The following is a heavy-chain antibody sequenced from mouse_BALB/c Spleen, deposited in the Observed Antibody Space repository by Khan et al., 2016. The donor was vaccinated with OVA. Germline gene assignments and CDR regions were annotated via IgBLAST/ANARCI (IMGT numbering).Heavy chain of an antibody. CDR3: SHSLLLYAMDY. CDR1: GFNIKDIY. V-gene: IGHV14-3*02. D-gene: IGHD1-2*01. Sequence: VQLQQSGAEFVKPGAAVKLSCTASGFNIKDIYMHWVRQRPEQGLEWIGRIDPANGKTKYDPKFQDKATITAATSSTTAYLQGSSLSSEDTAVSYCSHSLLLYAMDYLGPGTSVTVSS. CDR2: IDPANGKT. J-gene: IGHJ4*01.